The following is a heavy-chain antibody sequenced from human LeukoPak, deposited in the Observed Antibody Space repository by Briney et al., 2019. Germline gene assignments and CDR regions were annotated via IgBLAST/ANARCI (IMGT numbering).Heavy chain of an antibody. CDR1: GFPFSIYW. Sequence: GGSLRLSCAASGFPFSIYWMQWVRQAPGEGLVWVSRISSDGTTTTYADSVKGRFTISRDDAKNSLYLQMDSLRVEDTAVYYCARDDGDLWGQGTLVTVSS. CDR3: ARDDGDL. J-gene: IGHJ4*02. V-gene: IGHV3-74*01. CDR2: ISSDGTTT.